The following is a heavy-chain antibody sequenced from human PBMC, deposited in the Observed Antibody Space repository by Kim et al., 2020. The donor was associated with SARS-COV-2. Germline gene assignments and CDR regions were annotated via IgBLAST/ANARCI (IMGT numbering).Heavy chain of an antibody. J-gene: IGHJ5*02. CDR3: ARVSGEVVPAAPNWFDP. V-gene: IGHV4-31*02. D-gene: IGHD2-2*01. Sequence: LKSRVTISVDPSKNQCSLRLSSVTAADTAVYYCARVSGEVVPAAPNWFDPWGQGTLVTVSS.